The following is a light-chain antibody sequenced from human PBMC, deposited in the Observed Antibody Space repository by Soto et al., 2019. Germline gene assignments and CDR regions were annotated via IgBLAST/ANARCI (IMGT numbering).Light chain of an antibody. Sequence: EIVLTQSPATLSVSPGERATLSCRASQSVGSNLAWYQQNPGQAPRVLIYGASTRATGIPARFSGSGSGTEFTLTISSLQSDDFAVYHCQHYNNWPPTWTFGQGTKVEVK. CDR2: GAS. J-gene: IGKJ1*01. CDR3: QHYNNWPPTWT. CDR1: QSVGSN. V-gene: IGKV3-15*01.